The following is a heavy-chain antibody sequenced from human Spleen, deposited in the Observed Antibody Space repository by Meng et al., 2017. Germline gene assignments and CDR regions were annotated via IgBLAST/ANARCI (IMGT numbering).Heavy chain of an antibody. CDR1: GYNFASYW. Sequence: GESLKISCKGSGYNFASYWIGWVRQMPGKGLEWMGIIYPGDSDTRYSPSFQGQVTISADKSLNTAYLQWSSLKASDTAMYYCARVDTSMVTIDYYYYYGLDVWGQGTTVTVSS. CDR2: IYPGDSDT. J-gene: IGHJ6*02. CDR3: ARVDTSMVTIDYYYYYGLDV. V-gene: IGHV5-51*01. D-gene: IGHD5-18*01.